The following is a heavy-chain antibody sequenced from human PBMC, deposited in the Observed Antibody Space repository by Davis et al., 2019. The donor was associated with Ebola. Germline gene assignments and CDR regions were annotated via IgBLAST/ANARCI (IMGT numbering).Heavy chain of an antibody. CDR1: GGSLSGYY. J-gene: IGHJ1*01. Sequence: PGGSLRLSCAVSGGSLSGYYWSWIRQSPGKGLEWIGEINQYGNTNYNPSLKSRVTMSVDTSKNQFSLKMTSVSAADTTIYYCATNTTSKGFDVWGQGTLVTVSS. V-gene: IGHV4-34*01. CDR2: INQYGNT. D-gene: IGHD1-26*01. CDR3: ATNTTSKGFDV.